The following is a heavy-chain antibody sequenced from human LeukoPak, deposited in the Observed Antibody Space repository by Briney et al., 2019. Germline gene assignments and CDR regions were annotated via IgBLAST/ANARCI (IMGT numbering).Heavy chain of an antibody. CDR2: FDPEDGET. D-gene: IGHD3-22*01. Sequence: GASVKVSCKVSGYTLTELSMHWVRQAPGKGLEWMGGFDPEDGETIYAQKFQGRVTMTEDTSTDIAYMELSSLRSEDTAVYYCATRFHYYDSSGYSNGGNWFDPWGQGTLVTVSS. J-gene: IGHJ5*02. V-gene: IGHV1-24*01. CDR1: GYTLTELS. CDR3: ATRFHYYDSSGYSNGGNWFDP.